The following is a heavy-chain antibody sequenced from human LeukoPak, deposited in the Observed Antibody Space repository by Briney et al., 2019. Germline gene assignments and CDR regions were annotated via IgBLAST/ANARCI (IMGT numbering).Heavy chain of an antibody. V-gene: IGHV3-21*01. J-gene: IGHJ4*02. CDR2: ISSSSSYI. D-gene: IGHD3-22*01. Sequence: PGGSLRLSCAASGFTFSSYSMNWVRQAPGKGLEWVSSISSSSSYIYYADSVKGRFTISRDNAKNSLYLQMNSLRAEDTAVYYCAGDSWRNYYDSSGYSSYWGQGTLVTVSS. CDR3: AGDSWRNYYDSSGYSSY. CDR1: GFTFSSYS.